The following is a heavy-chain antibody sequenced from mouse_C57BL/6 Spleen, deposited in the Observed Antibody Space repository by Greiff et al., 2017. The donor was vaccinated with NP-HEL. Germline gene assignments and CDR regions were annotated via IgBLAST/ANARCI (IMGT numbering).Heavy chain of an antibody. J-gene: IGHJ2*01. CDR3: ARSVTGNFDY. Sequence: VQLQQPGAELVMPGASVKLSCKASGYTFTSYWMHWVKQRPGQGLEWIGEIDPSDSYTNYNQKFKGKSTLTVDKSSSTAYMQLSSLTSEDSAVYYCARSVTGNFDYWGQGTTLTVSS. V-gene: IGHV1-69*01. CDR2: IDPSDSYT. D-gene: IGHD2-1*01. CDR1: GYTFTSYW.